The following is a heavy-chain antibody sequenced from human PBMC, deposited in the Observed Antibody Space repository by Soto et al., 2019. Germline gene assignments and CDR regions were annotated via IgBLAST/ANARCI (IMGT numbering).Heavy chain of an antibody. Sequence: SETLSLTCAVSGESISSYYWMWIRQPPGKGLEWIGEINDSGSTKYNPSLKSRVTISVDTSKNQFSLKLSSVTAADTAVYYCAIEGNSYGYFYFDYWGQGTLVTVSS. D-gene: IGHD5-18*01. CDR1: GESISSYY. V-gene: IGHV4-34*01. J-gene: IGHJ4*02. CDR2: INDSGST. CDR3: AIEGNSYGYFYFDY.